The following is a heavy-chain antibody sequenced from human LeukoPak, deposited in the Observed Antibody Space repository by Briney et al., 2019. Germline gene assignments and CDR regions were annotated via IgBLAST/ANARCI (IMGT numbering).Heavy chain of an antibody. Sequence: GRSLRLSCAASGFTFDDYAMHWVRQASGKGLEWVSGISWNSGSIGYADSVKGRFTISRDNAKNSLYLQMNSLRAEDMALYYCAKDASGYPRSPFDYWGQGTLVTVSS. V-gene: IGHV3-9*03. J-gene: IGHJ4*02. CDR3: AKDASGYPRSPFDY. CDR2: ISWNSGSI. CDR1: GFTFDDYA. D-gene: IGHD3-9*01.